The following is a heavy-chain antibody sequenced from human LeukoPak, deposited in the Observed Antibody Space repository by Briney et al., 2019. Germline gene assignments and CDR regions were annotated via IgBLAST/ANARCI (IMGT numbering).Heavy chain of an antibody. J-gene: IGHJ4*02. CDR3: ARDSERLWLMRGMNFDY. CDR2: ISSSSSYI. V-gene: IGHV3-21*01. CDR1: GFTFSSYS. Sequence: GGSLRLSCAASGFTFSSYSMNWVRQAPGKGLEWVSSISSSSSYIYYADSVKGRFTISRDNAKNSLYLQMNSLRAEDTAVYYCARDSERLWLMRGMNFDYWGQGTLVTVSS. D-gene: IGHD3-10*01.